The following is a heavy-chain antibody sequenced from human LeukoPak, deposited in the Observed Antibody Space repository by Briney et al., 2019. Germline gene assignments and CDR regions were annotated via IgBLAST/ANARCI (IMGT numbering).Heavy chain of an antibody. CDR1: GFTFSDSA. V-gene: IGHV3-73*01. CDR2: ITSKPNSYET. CDR3: AGGRGWYSPDY. D-gene: IGHD6-19*01. Sequence: GGSLKLSCAAPGFTFSDSAMHWVRQASGKGLEWVGRITSKPNSYETVYAASMNGRFTISRDDSKNTAYLQMNSLKTEDTAVYYCAGGRGWYSPDYWGQGTLVTVSS. J-gene: IGHJ4*02.